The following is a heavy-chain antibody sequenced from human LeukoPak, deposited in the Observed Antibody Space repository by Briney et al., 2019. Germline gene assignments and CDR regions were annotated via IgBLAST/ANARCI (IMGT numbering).Heavy chain of an antibody. V-gene: IGHV3-11*03. Sequence: GGSLRLSCAASGFTFSDYYMSWIRQAPGKGLEWVSYISSSSSYINYADSVKGRFTISRDNAKNSLYLQMNSLRGEDTAVYYCARMNYYGSGSYPFDYWGQGTLVTVSS. J-gene: IGHJ4*02. CDR3: ARMNYYGSGSYPFDY. CDR2: ISSSSSYI. D-gene: IGHD3-10*01. CDR1: GFTFSDYY.